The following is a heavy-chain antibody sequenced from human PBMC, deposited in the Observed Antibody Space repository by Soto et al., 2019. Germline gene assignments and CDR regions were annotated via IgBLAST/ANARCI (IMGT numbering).Heavy chain of an antibody. Sequence: QVQLVQSGAEVKKPGSSVKVSCKASGGTFSSYAISWVRQAPGQGLEWMGGIIPIFGTANYAQKFQGRVTITADESTSTAYMELSSLRSEDTAVYYCARDIVVVPAAIRGDYYYYGMDVWGQGTTGTVSS. J-gene: IGHJ6*02. CDR1: GGTFSSYA. CDR3: ARDIVVVPAAIRGDYYYYGMDV. V-gene: IGHV1-69*01. CDR2: IIPIFGTA. D-gene: IGHD2-2*02.